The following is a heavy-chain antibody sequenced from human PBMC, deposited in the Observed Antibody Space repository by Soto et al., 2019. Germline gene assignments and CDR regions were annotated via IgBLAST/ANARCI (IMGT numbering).Heavy chain of an antibody. J-gene: IGHJ4*02. V-gene: IGHV3-15*07. CDR1: GFTFSNAW. CDR2: IKSKTDGGTT. CDR3: TTECGGDCYSVDY. D-gene: IGHD2-21*02. Sequence: EVQLVESGGGLVKPGGSLRLSCAASGFTFSNAWMNWVRQAPGKGLERVGRIKSKTDGGTTDYAAPVKGRFTISRDDSKNTLYLQMNSLKTEDTAVYYCTTECGGDCYSVDYWGQGTLVTVSS.